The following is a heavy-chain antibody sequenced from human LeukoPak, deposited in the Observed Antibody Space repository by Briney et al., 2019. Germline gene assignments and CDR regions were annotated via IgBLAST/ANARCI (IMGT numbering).Heavy chain of an antibody. CDR1: GGSISSSSYY. V-gene: IGHV4-39*07. CDR2: IYYSGST. Sequence: SETLFLTCTVSGGSISSSSYYWGWIRQPPGKGLEWIGSIYYSGSTYYNPSLKSRVTISVDTSKNQFSLKLSSVTAADTAVYYCAGVRDYYDSSGHNSGWFFDLWGRGTLVTVSP. D-gene: IGHD3-22*01. J-gene: IGHJ2*01. CDR3: AGVRDYYDSSGHNSGWFFDL.